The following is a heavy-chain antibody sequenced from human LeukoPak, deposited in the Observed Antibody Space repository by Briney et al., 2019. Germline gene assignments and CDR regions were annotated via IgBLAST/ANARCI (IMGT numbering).Heavy chain of an antibody. CDR3: AVMGGQLQLGPYYFDY. V-gene: IGHV1-69*04. Sequence: SVKVSCKASGGTFSSYAISWVRQAPGQGLEWMGRIIPILGIANYAQKFQGRATITADKSTSTAYMELSSLRSEDTAVYYCAVMGGQLQLGPYYFDYWGQGTLVTVSS. CDR1: GGTFSSYA. D-gene: IGHD5-24*01. CDR2: IIPILGIA. J-gene: IGHJ4*02.